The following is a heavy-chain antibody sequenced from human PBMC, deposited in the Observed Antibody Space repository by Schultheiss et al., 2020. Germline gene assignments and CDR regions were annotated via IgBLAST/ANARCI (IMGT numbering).Heavy chain of an antibody. CDR2: IYHSGST. Sequence: SETLSLTCAVYGGSFSGYYWSWIRQPPTKGLEWIGEIYHSGSTYYNPSLKSLVTISVDTSKNQFSLKLSSVTAADTAVYYCAKTGYSSGWYGGYGPTVLVWFDYWGQGTLVTVSS. CDR1: GGSFSGYY. D-gene: IGHD6-19*01. V-gene: IGHV4-34*01. J-gene: IGHJ4*02. CDR3: AKTGYSSGWYGGYGPTVLVWFDY.